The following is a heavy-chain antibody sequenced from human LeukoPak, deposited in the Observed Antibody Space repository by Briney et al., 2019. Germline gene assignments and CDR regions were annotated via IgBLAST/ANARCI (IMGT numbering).Heavy chain of an antibody. D-gene: IGHD5-12*01. V-gene: IGHV3-30*18. CDR3: AKDKGGSGYDLCFDY. CDR2: ISYDGSNK. CDR1: GFTFSSYG. Sequence: GGSLRLPCAASGFTFSSYGMHWVRQAPGKGLEWVAVISYDGSNKYYADSVKGRFTISRDNSKNTLYLQMNSLRAEDTAVYYCAKDKGGSGYDLCFDYWGQGTLVTVSS. J-gene: IGHJ4*02.